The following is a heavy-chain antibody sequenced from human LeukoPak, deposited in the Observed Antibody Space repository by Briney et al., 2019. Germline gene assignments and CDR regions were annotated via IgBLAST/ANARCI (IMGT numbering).Heavy chain of an antibody. V-gene: IGHV4-59*08. CDR1: GGSISSYY. D-gene: IGHD6-13*01. CDR2: IYYSGST. J-gene: IGHJ3*02. CDR3: ARLETRTIYRIAAAGQNAFDI. Sequence: PSETLSLTCTVSGGSISSYYWSWIRQPPGKGLEWIGYIYYSGSTNYNPSLKSRVTISVDTSKNQFSLKLSSVTAADTAVYYCARLETRTIYRIAAAGQNAFDIWGQGTMVTVSS.